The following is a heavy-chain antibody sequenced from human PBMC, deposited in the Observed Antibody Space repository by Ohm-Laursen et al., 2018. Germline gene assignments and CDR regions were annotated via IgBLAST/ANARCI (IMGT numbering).Heavy chain of an antibody. J-gene: IGHJ3*02. CDR1: GFTFSSYD. D-gene: IGHD3-22*01. Sequence: GSLRLSCAASGFTFSSYDMHWVRQATGKGLEWVSAIGTAGDTYYPGSVKGRFTISRENAKNSLYLQMNSLRAGDTAVYYCTRTAGRITIIMGRGHDAFDIWGQGTMVTVSS. CDR3: TRTAGRITIIMGRGHDAFDI. CDR2: IGTAGDT. V-gene: IGHV3-13*01.